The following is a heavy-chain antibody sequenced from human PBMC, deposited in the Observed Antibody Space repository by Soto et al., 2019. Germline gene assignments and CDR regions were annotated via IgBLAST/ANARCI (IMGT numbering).Heavy chain of an antibody. CDR1: GFTFSSYG. CDR3: AREGYQLPPPMDV. Sequence: GGSLRLSCAASGFTFSSYGMHWVRQAPGKGLEWVAVIWYDGSNKYYADSVKGRFTISRDNSKNTLYLQMNSLRAEDTAVYYCAREGYQLPPPMDVWGQGTTVTVSS. V-gene: IGHV3-33*01. CDR2: IWYDGSNK. D-gene: IGHD2-2*01. J-gene: IGHJ6*02.